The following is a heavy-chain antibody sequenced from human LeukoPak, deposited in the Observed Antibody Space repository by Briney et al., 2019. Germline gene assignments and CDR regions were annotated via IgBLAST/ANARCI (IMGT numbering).Heavy chain of an antibody. CDR1: GDSITNYY. V-gene: IGHV4-59*08. CDR3: ARHASSSTSWLPA. Sequence: QSSETLSLTCTVSGDSITNYYWSWIRQPPGQGLEWIANMYYSGSANYNPSLKSRVTISVDTSKNQFSLKLTSVNAADTALYYCARHASSSTSWLPAWGQGILVTVSS. J-gene: IGHJ5*02. CDR2: MYYSGSA. D-gene: IGHD2-2*01.